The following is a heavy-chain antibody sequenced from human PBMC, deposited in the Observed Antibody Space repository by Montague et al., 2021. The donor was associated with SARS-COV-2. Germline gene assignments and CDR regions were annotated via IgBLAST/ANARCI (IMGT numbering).Heavy chain of an antibody. CDR3: ARETTVRYYYYYGMDV. Sequence: SETLSLTCAVSGGSISSSHWWDWVRQPPGKGLEWIGEIFHSESTNYNPSLKSRVTISVDKSKNQFSLKLSSVTAADTAVYYCARETTVRYYYYYGMDVWGQGTTVTVSS. D-gene: IGHD4-17*01. CDR2: IFHSEST. J-gene: IGHJ6*02. V-gene: IGHV4-4*02. CDR1: GGSISSSHW.